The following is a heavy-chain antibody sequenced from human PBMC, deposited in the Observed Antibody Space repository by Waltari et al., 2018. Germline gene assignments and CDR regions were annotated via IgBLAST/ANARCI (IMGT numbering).Heavy chain of an antibody. CDR2: IGGSGDIM. V-gene: IGHV3-48*03. CDR1: GFTFSSYE. CDR3: AREQFYNSGIQGAAFDY. D-gene: IGHD3-10*01. Sequence: EVQLVESGGGLIQPGGSLRLSCAASGFTFSSYEVNWVRQAPGKGVEWVAYIGGSGDIMFFADSVRGRFTSSRDNAKNSLYLQRNSLRVEDTAVYYCAREQFYNSGIQGAAFDYWGQGTLVTVSS. J-gene: IGHJ4*02.